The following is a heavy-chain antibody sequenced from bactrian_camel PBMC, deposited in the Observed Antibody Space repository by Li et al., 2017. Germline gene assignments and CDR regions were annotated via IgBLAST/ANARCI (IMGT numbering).Heavy chain of an antibody. D-gene: IGHD1*01. J-gene: IGHJ4*01. CDR2: VDGTNGGT. CDR1: GFGYNSPC. V-gene: IGHV3S25*01. Sequence: QLVESGGGSVQAGGSLNLSCSASGFGYNSPCMGWFRQAPGKEREGVAAVDGTNGGTFYTESVKGRFTISQAYGKTTVSLQMNDLKPEDAATYYCATKSGSLWRNYGLSSSIYNYWGQGTQVTVS. CDR3: ATKSGSLWRNYGLSSSIYNY.